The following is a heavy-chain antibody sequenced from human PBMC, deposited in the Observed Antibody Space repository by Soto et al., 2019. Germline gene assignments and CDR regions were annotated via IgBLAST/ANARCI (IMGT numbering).Heavy chain of an antibody. CDR1: GFTFSSFW. J-gene: IGHJ4*02. CDR2: IKQDGREK. CDR3: VRDRSGSYLEGFDY. Sequence: EVQLVESGGGLVQLGGSRRLSCAASGFTFSSFWMTWVRQAPGKGLEWVANIKQDGREKYYVDSVKGRFTISRDTARNSLFLEMKSLRSEDTAVYSCVRDRSGSYLEGFDYWGQGTLVTVSS. D-gene: IGHD1-26*01. V-gene: IGHV3-7*01.